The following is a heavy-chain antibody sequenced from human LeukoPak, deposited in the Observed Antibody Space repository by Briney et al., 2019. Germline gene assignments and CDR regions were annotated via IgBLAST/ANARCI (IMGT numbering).Heavy chain of an antibody. J-gene: IGHJ2*01. CDR3: AKWVVGSRYFDL. V-gene: IGHV3-23*01. CDR1: GFTFSSYA. D-gene: IGHD1-26*01. Sequence: GGSLRFSCAASGFTFSSYAMSWVRQAPGEGLEWVSGISGSGGTTYYTDSVKGRFTISRDNSKNTLYLQMNSLRAEDTAVYYCAKWVVGSRYFDLWGRGTLVTVSS. CDR2: ISGSGGTT.